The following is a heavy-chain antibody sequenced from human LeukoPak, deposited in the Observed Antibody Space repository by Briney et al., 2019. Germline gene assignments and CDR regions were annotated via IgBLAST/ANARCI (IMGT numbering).Heavy chain of an antibody. D-gene: IGHD3-22*01. V-gene: IGHV4-59*01. Sequence: SETLSLTCTVSGGSISSYYWSWIRQPPGKGLEWIGYIYYSGSTNYNPSLKSRVTISVDTSKNQFSLKLSSVTAADTAVYYCARVSSALGYFDYWGQGTLVTVSS. CDR3: ARVSSALGYFDY. CDR2: IYYSGST. J-gene: IGHJ4*02. CDR1: GGSISSYY.